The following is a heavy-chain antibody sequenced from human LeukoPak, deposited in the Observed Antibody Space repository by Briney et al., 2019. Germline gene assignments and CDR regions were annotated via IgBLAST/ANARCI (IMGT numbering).Heavy chain of an antibody. Sequence: GGSLRLSCAASGFTFDDYCMHWVRQAPGKGLEWVSANSWNTGSIGYADSVKGQFTISRDNAKNSMYLQMNSLRAEDTAVYYCARQQWLDGAYYFDYWGQGTLVTVSS. CDR3: ARQQWLDGAYYFDY. D-gene: IGHD6-19*01. J-gene: IGHJ4*02. V-gene: IGHV3-9*01. CDR2: NSWNTGSI. CDR1: GFTFDDYC.